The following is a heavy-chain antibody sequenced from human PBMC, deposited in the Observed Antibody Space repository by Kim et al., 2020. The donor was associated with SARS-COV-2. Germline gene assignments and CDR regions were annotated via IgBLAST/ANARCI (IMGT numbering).Heavy chain of an antibody. J-gene: IGHJ4*02. Sequence: SAPSFKGRFVFSLDTSVSTAYLQISSLQAEDTAVYYCARGVRYGDYVFDYWGQGTLVTVSS. CDR3: ARGVRYGDYVFDY. D-gene: IGHD4-17*01. V-gene: IGHV7-4-1*02.